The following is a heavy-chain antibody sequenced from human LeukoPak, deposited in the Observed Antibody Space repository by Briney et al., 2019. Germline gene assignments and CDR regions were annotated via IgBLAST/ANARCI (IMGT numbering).Heavy chain of an antibody. CDR3: AKTSDQLLYSKFDF. Sequence: GGSLRLSCATSGFTFSFYGMHWVRQPPGKGLEWVAFIQYDGSYKFYADSVQGRFSISRDNSKSTLFLQMNSLRPDDTALYYCAKTSDQLLYSKFDFWGPGTLVTVSS. J-gene: IGHJ4*02. CDR1: GFTFSFYG. D-gene: IGHD2-2*02. V-gene: IGHV3-30*02. CDR2: IQYDGSYK.